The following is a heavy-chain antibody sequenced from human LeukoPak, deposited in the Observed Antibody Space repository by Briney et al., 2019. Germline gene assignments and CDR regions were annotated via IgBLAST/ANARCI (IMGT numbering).Heavy chain of an antibody. CDR3: AKGSKEVLFTRDHHMDV. D-gene: IGHD3-3*01. CDR2: ISYDGTTK. CDR1: GFTFRNYP. Sequence: PGGSLRLSCEASGFTFRNYPVHWVRQAPGKGLEWVTVISYDGTTKYYADSVKGRFTISRDNSKNTLYLQMNSLRAEDTAVYYCAKGSKEVLFTRDHHMDVWGKGTTVT. J-gene: IGHJ6*03. V-gene: IGHV3-30*04.